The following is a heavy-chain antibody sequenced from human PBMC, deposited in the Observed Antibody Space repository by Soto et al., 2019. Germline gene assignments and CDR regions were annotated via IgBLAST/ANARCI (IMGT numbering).Heavy chain of an antibody. CDR2: IWYDGSNK. CDR1: RCVCRRYG. Sequence: ALIQSCSAARCVCRRYGFQWVRQASGKGLEWVAVIWYDGSNKYYADSVKGRFTISRDNSKNTLYLQMNSLRAEDTAVYYCARDRPIAAAGPGYYFDYWGQGTLVTVSS. V-gene: IGHV3-33*01. J-gene: IGHJ4*02. CDR3: ARDRPIAAAGPGYYFDY. D-gene: IGHD6-13*01.